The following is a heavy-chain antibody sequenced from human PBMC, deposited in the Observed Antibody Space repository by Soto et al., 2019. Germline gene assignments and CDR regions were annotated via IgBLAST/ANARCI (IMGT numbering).Heavy chain of an antibody. CDR2: ISSSSSYI. CDR3: ARESLMDFWSGYAYGMDV. CDR1: GFTFSSYS. Sequence: GGSLRLSXAASGFTFSSYSMNWVRQAPGKGLEWVSSISSSSSYIYYADSVKGRLTISRDNAKNSLYLQMNSLRAEDTAVYYCARESLMDFWSGYAYGMDVWGQGTTVTVSS. D-gene: IGHD3-3*01. J-gene: IGHJ6*02. V-gene: IGHV3-21*01.